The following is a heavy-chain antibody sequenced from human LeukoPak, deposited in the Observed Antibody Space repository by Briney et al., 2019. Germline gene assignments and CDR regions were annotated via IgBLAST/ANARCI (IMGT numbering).Heavy chain of an antibody. CDR3: ARRRDTAMVFHFPFDP. Sequence: SETLSLICTVSGDSISSADYYWSWIRQLPEKGLEWIGTISYTGSAYYNPSLKSRVTISVDTSKNQFSLKLSSVTAADTAVYYCARRRDTAMVFHFPFDPWGQGTLVTVSS. J-gene: IGHJ5*02. CDR1: GDSISSADYY. V-gene: IGHV4-39*07. CDR2: ISYTGSA. D-gene: IGHD5-18*01.